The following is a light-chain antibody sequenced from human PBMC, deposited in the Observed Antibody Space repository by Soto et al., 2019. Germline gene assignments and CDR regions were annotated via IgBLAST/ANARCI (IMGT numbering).Light chain of an antibody. Sequence: DIQMTQSPSSLSASVGDRVTITCRASQSISSYLNWYQQKPGKAPKLLIYDASTLERGVPSRFSGSGSGTDFTFTTSSLQPEDIATYYCQQYDNLLITFGQGTRLEIK. CDR1: QSISSY. CDR2: DAS. J-gene: IGKJ5*01. CDR3: QQYDNLLIT. V-gene: IGKV1-33*01.